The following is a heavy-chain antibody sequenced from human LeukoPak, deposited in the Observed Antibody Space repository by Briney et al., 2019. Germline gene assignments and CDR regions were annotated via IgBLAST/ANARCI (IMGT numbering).Heavy chain of an antibody. J-gene: IGHJ4*02. CDR2: IRYDGTNE. V-gene: IGHV3-30*02. D-gene: IGHD2-2*01. CDR1: GFIFSSYG. Sequence: GGSLRLSCAASGFIFSSYGMHWVRQAPGKGLEWVAFIRYDGTNERYADSVKGRFTISRDDSKNTLYLQMNSLRAEDTAVYYCAKDRIILPAATSFDHWGQGTLITVSS. CDR3: AKDRIILPAATSFDH.